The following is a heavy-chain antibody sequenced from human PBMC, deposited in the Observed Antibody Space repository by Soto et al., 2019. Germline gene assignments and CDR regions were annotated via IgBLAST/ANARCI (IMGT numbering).Heavy chain of an antibody. CDR3: ARTKCSGGSCYSWSLDY. J-gene: IGHJ4*02. CDR2: RYYSEST. Sequence: SETLSLTCTVSGGSITTGGYYWSWIRQLPGKGLEWIGHRYYSESTYYNPSLKSRVSISLDTSKNQFSLKLSFVTAADTAMYYCARTKCSGGSCYSWSLDYWGQGTPVT. CDR1: GGSITTGGYY. D-gene: IGHD2-15*01. V-gene: IGHV4-31*03.